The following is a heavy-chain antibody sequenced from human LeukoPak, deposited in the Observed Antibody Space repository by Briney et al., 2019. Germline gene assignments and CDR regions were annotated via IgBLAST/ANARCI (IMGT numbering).Heavy chain of an antibody. CDR2: IYYSGST. CDR1: GGSISSGGYY. CDR3: ARDWDRAWDY. J-gene: IGHJ4*02. D-gene: IGHD1-26*01. Sequence: PSETLSLTCTVSGGSISSGGYYWSWIRQHPGKGLEWIGYIYYSGSTYYNPSLKSRVTISVDTSKNQFSLKLSSVTAADTAVYYCARDWDRAWDYWGQGTLVTVSS. V-gene: IGHV4-31*03.